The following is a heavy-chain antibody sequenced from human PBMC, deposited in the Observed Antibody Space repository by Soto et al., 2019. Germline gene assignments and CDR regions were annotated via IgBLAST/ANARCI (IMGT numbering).Heavy chain of an antibody. J-gene: IGHJ4*02. CDR3: AREATTGTRPVDY. V-gene: IGHV4-31*03. Sequence: QVQLQESGPGLVKPSQTLSLTCTVSGASISSGGYYWSWIRQHPGKGLEWVGNIYYSGRTYYNPSLKSRVTMSLDTSKNQFSLKLSSVTVADTAVYYCAREATTGTRPVDYWGQGTLVTVSS. D-gene: IGHD1-1*01. CDR1: GASISSGGYY. CDR2: IYYSGRT.